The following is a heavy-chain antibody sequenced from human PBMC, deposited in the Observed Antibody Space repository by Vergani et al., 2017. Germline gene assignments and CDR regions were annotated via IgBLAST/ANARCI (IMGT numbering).Heavy chain of an antibody. V-gene: IGHV3-21*01. D-gene: IGHD3-10*01. CDR3: ARDQYYLGSGSYPDFYYYGLDV. Sequence: EVQLVESGGGLVKRGGSLRLSCAASGFPFSSYSMNWVRQAPGTGVEWVSSISSSSSYLHYSDYLKGRFTISRDNAESSLYLQMNSLRAEDTGVYYCARDQYYLGSGSYPDFYYYGLDVWGQGTAVTVSS. CDR1: GFPFSSYS. CDR2: ISSSSSYL. J-gene: IGHJ6*02.